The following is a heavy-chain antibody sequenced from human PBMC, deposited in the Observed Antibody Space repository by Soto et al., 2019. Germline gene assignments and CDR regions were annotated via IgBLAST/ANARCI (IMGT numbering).Heavy chain of an antibody. D-gene: IGHD3-10*01. CDR2: VHHSWGS. CDR1: GGSISSYY. CDR3: ARQGFGPLHGLVDV. J-gene: IGHJ6*02. Sequence: QVQLQESGPGLVKPSETLSLSCTVSGGSISSYYWSWFRQFPGKRMEWIGYVHHSWGSSYNPSLQSRGAISLDTSKSQFSLKVTSVTATDTDVYYCARQGFGPLHGLVDVWGQGTTVTVSS. V-gene: IGHV4-59*08.